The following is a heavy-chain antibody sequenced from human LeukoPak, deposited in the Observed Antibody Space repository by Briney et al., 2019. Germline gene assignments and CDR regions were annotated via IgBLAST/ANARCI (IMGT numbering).Heavy chain of an antibody. CDR3: ARSPGEYGSSSEPLSFDY. Sequence: PSETLSLTCTVSGGSISSGGYYWSWIRQPAGKGLEWIGRIYTSGSTNYNPSLKSRVTISVDTSKNQFSLRLTSVTAADTAVYYCARSPGEYGSSSEPLSFDYWGQGTLVTVSS. J-gene: IGHJ4*02. V-gene: IGHV4-61*02. CDR2: IYTSGST. CDR1: GGSISSGGYY. D-gene: IGHD6-6*01.